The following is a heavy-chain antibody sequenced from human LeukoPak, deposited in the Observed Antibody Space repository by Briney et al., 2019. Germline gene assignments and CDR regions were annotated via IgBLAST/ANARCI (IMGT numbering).Heavy chain of an antibody. CDR2: ISGSGGST. CDR3: AKRSADYYDSSGYGYYFDY. J-gene: IGHJ4*02. CDR1: GFTFSSYA. D-gene: IGHD3-22*01. V-gene: IGHV3-23*01. Sequence: GGSLRLPCAASGFTFSSYAMSCVRQAPGKGLEWVSAISGSGGSTYYADSVKGRFTISRDNSKNTLYLQMNSLRAEDTAVYYCAKRSADYYDSSGYGYYFDYWGQGTLVTVSS.